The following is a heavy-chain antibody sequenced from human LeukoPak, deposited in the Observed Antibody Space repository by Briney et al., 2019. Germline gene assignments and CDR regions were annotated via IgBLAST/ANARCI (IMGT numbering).Heavy chain of an antibody. CDR1: GFTFSSYS. D-gene: IGHD3-22*01. J-gene: IGHJ4*02. CDR3: ARDTYYYDSSGYYVYYFDY. CDR2: ISSSSSYI. Sequence: GGSLRLSCAASGFTFSSYSMNWVRQAPGKGPEWVSSISSSSSYIYYADSVKGRFTISRDNAKNSLYLQMNSLRAEDTAVYYCARDTYYYDSSGYYVYYFDYWGQGTLVTVSS. V-gene: IGHV3-21*01.